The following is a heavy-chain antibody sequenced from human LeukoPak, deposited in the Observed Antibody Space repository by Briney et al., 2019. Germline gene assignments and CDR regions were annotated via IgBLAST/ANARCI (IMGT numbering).Heavy chain of an antibody. Sequence: SETLSLTCSVSGGSISNYYWSWIRQPPGKGLEWIGYIYYRGSTNYSASLKSRVTISVDTSKNQFYLRLTSVTAADTAVYYCARVGSGYSSGWYPANYWGQGTLVIVSS. D-gene: IGHD6-19*01. V-gene: IGHV4-59*01. CDR3: ARVGSGYSSGWYPANY. CDR1: GGSISNYY. CDR2: IYYRGST. J-gene: IGHJ4*02.